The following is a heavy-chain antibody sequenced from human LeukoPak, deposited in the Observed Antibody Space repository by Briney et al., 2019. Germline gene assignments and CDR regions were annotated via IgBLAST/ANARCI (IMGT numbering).Heavy chain of an antibody. CDR2: ISGSGGST. J-gene: IGHJ4*02. CDR1: GFTFSSYG. CDR3: ARDAGSEFDY. V-gene: IGHV3-23*01. Sequence: GGTLRLSCAASGFTFSSYGMSWVRQAPGKGLEWVSAISGSGGSTYYADSVKGRFTISRDNSKNSLYLQMNSLRAEDTAVYYCARDAGSEFDYWGQGTLVTVSS.